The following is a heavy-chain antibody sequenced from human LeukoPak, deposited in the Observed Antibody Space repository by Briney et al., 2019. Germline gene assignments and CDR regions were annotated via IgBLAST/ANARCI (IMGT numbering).Heavy chain of an antibody. V-gene: IGHV1-8*03. CDR3: ARPRGRWLYYFDY. Sequence: GASVKVSCKASGYTFTSYGISWVRQAPGQGLEWMGWMNPNSGNTGYAQKFQGRVTITRNTSISTAYMELSSLRSEDTAVYYCARPRGRWLYYFDYWGQGTLVTVSS. CDR1: GYTFTSYG. D-gene: IGHD5-24*01. J-gene: IGHJ4*02. CDR2: MNPNSGNT.